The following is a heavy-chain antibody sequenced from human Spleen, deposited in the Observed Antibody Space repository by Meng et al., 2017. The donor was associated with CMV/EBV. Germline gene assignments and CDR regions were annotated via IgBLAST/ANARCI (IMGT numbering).Heavy chain of an antibody. D-gene: IGHD4/OR15-4a*01. CDR3: ARNGCSGANCRWYFDL. V-gene: IGHV4-4*02. Sequence: GGSIRSSSWWSWVRQPPGKGLEFIGEISQSENTNYNPPLKSRVSISVDKSKNKLSLQMNSVTAADTAVYYCARNGCSGANCRWYFDLWGRGALVTVSS. J-gene: IGHJ2*01. CDR1: GGSIRSSSW. CDR2: ISQSENT.